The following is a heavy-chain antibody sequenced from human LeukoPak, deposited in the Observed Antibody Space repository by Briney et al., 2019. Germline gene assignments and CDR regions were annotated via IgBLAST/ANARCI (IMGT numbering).Heavy chain of an antibody. CDR3: VRDLYGGPAGFDY. Sequence: QPGGSLRLSCAASGFSFSNYGMHWVRQAPGKGLEWVAVIWPDGNIEYYADSVNGRVTISRDNSKSTLYLQMNSLRGEDTAVYYCVRDLYGGPAGFDYWGQGTLVTVSS. J-gene: IGHJ4*02. CDR1: GFSFSNYG. CDR2: IWPDGNIE. D-gene: IGHD2-2*01. V-gene: IGHV3-33*01.